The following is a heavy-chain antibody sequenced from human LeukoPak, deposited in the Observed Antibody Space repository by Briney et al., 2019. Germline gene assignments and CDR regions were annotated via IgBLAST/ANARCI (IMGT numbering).Heavy chain of an antibody. CDR1: GGSFSGYY. CDR3: ARGGITMVRGIIN. Sequence: PSETLSLTCAVYGGSFSGYYWSWIRQPPGKGLEWIGEINHSGSTNYNPSLKSRVTISVDTSKNQFSLKLSSVTAADTAVYYCARGGITMVRGIINWGQGTLVTVSS. V-gene: IGHV4-34*01. D-gene: IGHD3-10*01. J-gene: IGHJ4*02. CDR2: INHSGST.